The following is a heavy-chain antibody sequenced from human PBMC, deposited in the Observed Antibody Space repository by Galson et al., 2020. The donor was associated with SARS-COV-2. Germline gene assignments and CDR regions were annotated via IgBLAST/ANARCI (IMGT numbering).Heavy chain of an antibody. Sequence: AKVTVYCKASGYTFTNYYIHWVRQAPGQGLEWMGWINPTSGGTNYAQKFEGRVTMTRDTSITTAYMELSRLRADDTAVYYCARLRYYDVLTGYIVDVWGQGTMVTVSS. CDR2: INPTSGGT. CDR3: ARLRYYDVLTGYIVDV. J-gene: IGHJ6*02. CDR1: GYTFTNYY. D-gene: IGHD3-9*01. V-gene: IGHV1-2*02.